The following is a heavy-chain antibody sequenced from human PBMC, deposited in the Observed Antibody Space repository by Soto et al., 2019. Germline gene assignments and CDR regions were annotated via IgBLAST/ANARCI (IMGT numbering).Heavy chain of an antibody. Sequence: GGSLRLSCAAAGFTVDSYSISWVRQAPGKGLEWVSYISSSSGSIFYADSVRGRFTISRDNARNSVFLHLNSLRAEDTAVYYCARDNDGAQFASSYNELWGQGTLVTVSS. CDR1: GFTVDSYS. CDR3: ARDNDGAQFASSYNEL. V-gene: IGHV3-48*01. D-gene: IGHD6-6*01. J-gene: IGHJ4*02. CDR2: ISSSSGSI.